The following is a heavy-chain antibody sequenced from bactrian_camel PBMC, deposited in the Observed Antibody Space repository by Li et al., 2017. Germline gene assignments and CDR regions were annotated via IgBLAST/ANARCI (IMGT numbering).Heavy chain of an antibody. CDR3: LVGFDY. D-gene: IGHD5*01. V-gene: IGHV3S42*01. CDR1: GYSVMSFC. CDR2: FDTDGST. Sequence: DVQLVESGGGSVQAGGSLRLSCAVSGYSVMSFCMGWFRQAPGMEREGIAAFDTDGSTSYADSVKGRFTISRDNAKNTLCLQLNSLTTDDTGMYFCLVGFDYWGRGTQVTVS. J-gene: IGHJ4*01.